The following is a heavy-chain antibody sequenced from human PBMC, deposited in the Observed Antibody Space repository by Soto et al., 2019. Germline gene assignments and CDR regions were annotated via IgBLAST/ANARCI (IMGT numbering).Heavy chain of an antibody. CDR2: GYHSVSI. V-gene: IGHV4-59*01. D-gene: IGHD3-16*01. CDR1: GGSITDYY. CDR3: ARAFAGFGAYWYFDL. J-gene: IGHJ2*01. Sequence: PSETLSLTCTVYGGSITDYYWSWIRQPPGKALEWIGYGYHSVSIHYNPSLKTRVTISVDTSENQFSLRLSSVTAADTAVYYCARAFAGFGAYWYFDLWGRGTLVTVSS.